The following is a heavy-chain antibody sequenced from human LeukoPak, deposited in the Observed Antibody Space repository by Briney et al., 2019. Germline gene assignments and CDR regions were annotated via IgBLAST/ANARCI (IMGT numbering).Heavy chain of an antibody. CDR2: IIPIFGTA. V-gene: IGHV1-69*13. CDR1: GYTFTSYG. J-gene: IGHJ3*02. CDR3: ARVARYDFWSGYIPAGAFDI. D-gene: IGHD3-3*01. Sequence: SVKVSCKASGYTFTSYGISWVRQAPGQGLEWMGGIIPIFGTANYAQKFQGRVTITADESTSTAYMELSSLRSEDTAVYYCARVARYDFWSGYIPAGAFDIWGQGTMVTVSS.